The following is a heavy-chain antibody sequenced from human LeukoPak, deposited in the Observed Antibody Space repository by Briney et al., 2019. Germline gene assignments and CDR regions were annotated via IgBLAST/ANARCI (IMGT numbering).Heavy chain of an antibody. CDR2: IYPGDSES. CDR3: ARRGGPYSYGD. Sequence: PGESLKISCKGSGYSFTNFWIGWVRQMPGKGLEWMGVIYPGDSESRYSPSFQGQVTISADKSISTVYLQWSSLKASDTAMYFCARRGGPYSYGDWGQGTLVTVSS. D-gene: IGHD5-18*01. CDR1: GYSFTNFW. V-gene: IGHV5-51*01. J-gene: IGHJ4*02.